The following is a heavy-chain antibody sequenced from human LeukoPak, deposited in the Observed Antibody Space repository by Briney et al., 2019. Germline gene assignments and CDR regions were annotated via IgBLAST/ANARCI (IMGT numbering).Heavy chain of an antibody. CDR1: GFTFSSYW. J-gene: IGHJ4*02. D-gene: IGHD4-23*01. CDR3: ARDYGGSSPFDY. V-gene: IGHV3-48*04. Sequence: GGSLRLSCAASGFTFSSYWMHWVRQAPGKGLEWVSYISSSGSTIYYADSVKGRFTISRDNAKNSLYLQMNSLRAEDTAVYYCARDYGGSSPFDYWGRGTLVTVSS. CDR2: ISSSGSTI.